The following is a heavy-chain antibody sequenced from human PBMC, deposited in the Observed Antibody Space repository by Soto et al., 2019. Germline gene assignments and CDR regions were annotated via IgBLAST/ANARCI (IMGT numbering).Heavy chain of an antibody. Sequence: QVQLQESGPGLVRPSQTLSLTCTVSGASIISLDYYWTWIRPPPGKGLEWIGYIYHTGATYYNPSLTSRVVRSVDTSNDQFPLKLSSVTAADTAVFYCARGAVVSLVRGVMGGNWFDPWGQGTLVTVSS. CDR2: IYHTGAT. V-gene: IGHV4-30-4*01. J-gene: IGHJ5*02. CDR3: ARGAVVSLVRGVMGGNWFDP. CDR1: GASIISLDYY. D-gene: IGHD3-10*01.